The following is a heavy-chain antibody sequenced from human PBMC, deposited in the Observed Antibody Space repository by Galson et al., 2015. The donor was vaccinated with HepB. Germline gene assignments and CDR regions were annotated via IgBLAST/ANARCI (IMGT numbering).Heavy chain of an antibody. CDR3: AKVAHYDSSGYQLSLSTYYYYGMDV. V-gene: IGHV3-23*01. J-gene: IGHJ6*02. CDR2: ISSSGGST. D-gene: IGHD3-22*01. CDR1: GFTLSSFT. Sequence: SLRLSCAASGFTLSSFTMSWVRQAPGKGLEWVASISSSGGSTYYADSVKGRFAISRDNSKNTLYLQMNSLRAEDTAVYYCAKVAHYDSSGYQLSLSTYYYYGMDVWGQGTTVTVSS.